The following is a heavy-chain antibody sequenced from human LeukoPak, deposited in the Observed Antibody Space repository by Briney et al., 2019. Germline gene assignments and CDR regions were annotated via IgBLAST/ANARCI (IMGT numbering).Heavy chain of an antibody. CDR1: EFTFSTYW. Sequence: GGSLRLSCAASEFTFSTYWMSWVRQSPGKGLEWVANIKHDGSEKYYVDSVKGRFTISRDNAKNSLYLQMNSLRAEDTAVYYCARDAVAATFDYWGQGTLVTVSS. J-gene: IGHJ4*02. D-gene: IGHD6-19*01. CDR3: ARDAVAATFDY. CDR2: IKHDGSEK. V-gene: IGHV3-7*01.